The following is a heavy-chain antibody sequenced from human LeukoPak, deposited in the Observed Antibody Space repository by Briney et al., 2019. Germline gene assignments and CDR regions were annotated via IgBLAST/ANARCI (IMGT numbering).Heavy chain of an antibody. V-gene: IGHV5-51*01. CDR3: ARRDGYNMGAFDI. Sequence: GESLKISCRGSGHSFSTYWVGWVRQMPGKGLEWMGIMYPGDSDTRYSPSFQGQFTISADKSISTAYLQWSSLEASDTAMYYCARRDGYNMGAFDIWGQGTMVTVSS. J-gene: IGHJ3*02. CDR2: MYPGDSDT. CDR1: GHSFSTYW. D-gene: IGHD5-24*01.